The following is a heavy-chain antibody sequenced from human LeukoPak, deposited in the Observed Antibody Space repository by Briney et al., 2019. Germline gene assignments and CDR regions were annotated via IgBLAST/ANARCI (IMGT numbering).Heavy chain of an antibody. CDR3: ARVLKLGYCSGGSCYGRYYYYYYMDV. V-gene: IGHV4-34*01. Sequence: PSETLSLTCAVYGGSFSGQYWSWIRQPRGRGLEWIGEINHSGSTNYNPSLKSRVTISVDTSKNQFSLKLSSVTAADTAVYYCARVLKLGYCSGGSCYGRYYYYYYMDVWGKGTTVTASS. CDR1: GGSFSGQY. J-gene: IGHJ6*03. D-gene: IGHD2-15*01. CDR2: INHSGST.